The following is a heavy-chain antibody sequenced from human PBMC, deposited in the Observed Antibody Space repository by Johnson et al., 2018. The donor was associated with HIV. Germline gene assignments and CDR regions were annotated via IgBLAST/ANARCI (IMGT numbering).Heavy chain of an antibody. CDR1: GFTFSTYG. CDR2: ISYDGSNK. Sequence: QVQLVESGGGVVQPGRSLRLSCGASGFTFSTYGMHWVRQTPGKGLEWVAVISYDGSNKYYADSVKGRFTISRDNAKNSLYLQMNSLRAEDTAVYYCASSNVVGYSNYPDAFDIWGQGTMVTVSS. CDR3: ASSNVVGYSNYPDAFDI. D-gene: IGHD6-13*01. J-gene: IGHJ3*02. V-gene: IGHV3-33*05.